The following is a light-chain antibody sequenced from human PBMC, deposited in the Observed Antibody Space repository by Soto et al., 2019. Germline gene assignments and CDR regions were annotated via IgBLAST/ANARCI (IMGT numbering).Light chain of an antibody. J-gene: IGKJ2*01. CDR3: QQYNNWPPMYT. CDR2: GAS. CDR1: QSVSSR. Sequence: EIVMTQSPATLPVSPGERATLSCRASQSVSSRLAWYQQKPGQAPRLLIYGASTRATGIPARFSGSGSGTEFTLTISSLQSEDFAIYYCQQYNNWPPMYTFGQGTKLEI. V-gene: IGKV3-15*01.